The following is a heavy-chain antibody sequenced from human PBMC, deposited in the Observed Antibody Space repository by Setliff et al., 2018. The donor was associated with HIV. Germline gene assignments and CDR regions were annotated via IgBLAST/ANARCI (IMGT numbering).Heavy chain of an antibody. CDR3: VRNGNYYYYMDV. V-gene: IGHV3-53*05. CDR1: GFTVSNNY. Sequence: GGSLRLSCAASGFTVSNNYMKWVRQAPGKGLEWVSLIYSDGNTYYADSVKGRFTVSGDNSKNTLHLQMNSLRGEDTAVYYCVRNGNYYYYMDVWGKGTTVTAP. J-gene: IGHJ6*03. CDR2: IYSDGNT.